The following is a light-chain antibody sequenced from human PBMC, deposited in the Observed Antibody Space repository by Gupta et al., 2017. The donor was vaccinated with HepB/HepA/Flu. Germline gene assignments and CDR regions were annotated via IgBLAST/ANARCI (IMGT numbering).Light chain of an antibody. Sequence: PSASGTPGQRVTISCSGRFSNIGSNTVNWYQQLPGTAPKLLIYTDYQRPSGVPDRFSGSKSGTSASLAISGLQSEDEADYCCAAWDDSRSAWVFGGGTKLTVL. V-gene: IGLV1-44*01. CDR3: AAWDDSRSAWV. CDR2: TDY. J-gene: IGLJ3*02. CDR1: FSNIGSNT.